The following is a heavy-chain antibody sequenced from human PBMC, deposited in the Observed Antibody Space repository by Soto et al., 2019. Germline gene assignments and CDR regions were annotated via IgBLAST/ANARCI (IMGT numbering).Heavy chain of an antibody. V-gene: IGHV1-46*01. Sequence: QVQLVQSGAEVKKPGASVKVSCKASGYIFTAYSMHWVRQAPGQGLEWMGVVNPSGGSTNYAQKSRGRITMTRDTSTSTVYMDLSSLKAEDTAVYYCAREENCSDGVCYSEYFQRWGQGTLVTVSS. J-gene: IGHJ1*01. D-gene: IGHD2-15*01. CDR1: GYIFTAYS. CDR2: VNPSGGST. CDR3: AREENCSDGVCYSEYFQR.